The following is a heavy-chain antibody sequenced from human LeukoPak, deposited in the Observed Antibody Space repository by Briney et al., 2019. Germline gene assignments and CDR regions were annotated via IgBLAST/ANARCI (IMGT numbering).Heavy chain of an antibody. CDR2: TYYSGST. CDR1: SGSISSYY. Sequence: SETLSLTCTVSSGSISSYYLSWIRQPPGKGLEWIGYTYYSGSTNYNPSLKSRVTISVDTSKNQFSLKLSSVTAADTAVYYCARDSGVVVFDYWGQGTLVTVSS. D-gene: IGHD3-22*01. V-gene: IGHV4-59*01. J-gene: IGHJ4*02. CDR3: ARDSGVVVFDY.